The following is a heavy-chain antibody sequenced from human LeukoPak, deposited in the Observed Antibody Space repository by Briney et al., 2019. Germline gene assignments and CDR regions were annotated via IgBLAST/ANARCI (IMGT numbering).Heavy chain of an antibody. CDR1: GGSISSYY. J-gene: IGHJ6*03. CDR2: IYSSGGT. D-gene: IGHD4-17*01. V-gene: IGHV4-4*09. Sequence: SETLSLTCTVSGGSISSYYWSWVRQPPGKGLEWIAYIYSSGGTNYNPSLNSRVTISVDTSKNTFSLKLTSVTAADTAVYYCASTTTTFYSYFYYYMGVWGKGTTVTVSS. CDR3: ASTTTTFYSYFYYYMGV.